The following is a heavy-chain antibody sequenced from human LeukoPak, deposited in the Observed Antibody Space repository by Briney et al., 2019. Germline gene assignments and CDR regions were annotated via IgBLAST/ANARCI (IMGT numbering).Heavy chain of an antibody. CDR3: ATDRGWRTSGYYLYYFEY. Sequence: GGSLRLSCAASGFTFSSYWMSWVRQAPGKGLEWVANIKQDGSEKYYVDSVKGRFTISRDNAKNSLYLQMNSLRAEDTAVYYCATDRGWRTSGYYLYYFEYWGQGTLVTFSS. V-gene: IGHV3-7*01. J-gene: IGHJ4*02. CDR2: IKQDGSEK. D-gene: IGHD3-3*01. CDR1: GFTFSSYW.